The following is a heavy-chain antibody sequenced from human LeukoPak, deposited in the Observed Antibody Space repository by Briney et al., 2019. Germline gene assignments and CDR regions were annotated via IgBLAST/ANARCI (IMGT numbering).Heavy chain of an antibody. CDR3: AAHLPRNTVDF. CDR1: GGSISSYY. CDR2: ISDIGSI. D-gene: IGHD2/OR15-2a*01. Sequence: SETLSLTCTVSGGSISSYYWSWIRQPPGKGLEWIAYISDIGSINYNPSLKSRVTISLDTSKNQFSLKLSSVTAADTAVYYCAAHLPRNTVDFWGQGTLVTVSS. V-gene: IGHV4-59*08. J-gene: IGHJ4*02.